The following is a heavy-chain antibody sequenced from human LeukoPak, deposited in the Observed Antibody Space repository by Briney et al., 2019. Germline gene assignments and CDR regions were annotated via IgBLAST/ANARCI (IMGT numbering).Heavy chain of an antibody. CDR2: INHSGST. V-gene: IGHV4-39*07. J-gene: IGHJ4*02. Sequence: PSETLSLTCTVSGGSISGSSYYWGWIRQPPGKGLEWIGEINHSGSTNYNPSLKSRVTISVDTSKNQFSLKLSSVTAADTAVYYCARGGAGYSSGWYGPRNFVYWGQGTLVTVSS. D-gene: IGHD6-19*01. CDR3: ARGGAGYSSGWYGPRNFVY. CDR1: GGSISGSSYY.